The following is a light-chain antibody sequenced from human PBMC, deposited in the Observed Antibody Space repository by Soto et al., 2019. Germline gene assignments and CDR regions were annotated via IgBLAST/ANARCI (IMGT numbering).Light chain of an antibody. CDR2: AAS. V-gene: IGKV1-39*01. CDR1: QSVNTY. J-gene: IGKJ1*01. Sequence: DIQMTQSPSSLSAPVGDRVTITCRASQSVNTYLHWYQQKPGKAPKLLIFAASNLQSGVPSRFSGSGSGTNFTLSLNSLQPEDFATYYCQQGYSNPWTFG. CDR3: QQGYSNPWT.